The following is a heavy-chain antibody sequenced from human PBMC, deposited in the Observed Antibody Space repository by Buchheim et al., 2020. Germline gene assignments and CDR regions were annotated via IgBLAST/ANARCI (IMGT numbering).Heavy chain of an antibody. D-gene: IGHD3-9*01. CDR3: ARESWNGILTGYDC. Sequence: QVHLQESGPGLVKPSETLSLTCAVSGDSVNSLNWWSWVRQPPGKGLEWIGEINRSGRTNYNPSLRSRVTISIDKSKNQFSLEVTSVTAADTAVYYCARESWNGILTGYDCWGQGTL. CDR2: INRSGRT. J-gene: IGHJ4*02. V-gene: IGHV4-4*02. CDR1: GDSVNSLNW.